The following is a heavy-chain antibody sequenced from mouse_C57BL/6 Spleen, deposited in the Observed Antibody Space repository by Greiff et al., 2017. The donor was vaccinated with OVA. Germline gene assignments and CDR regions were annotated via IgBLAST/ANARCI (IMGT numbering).Heavy chain of an antibody. CDR3: ARDEGYDGAWFAY. CDR2: ISYDGSN. J-gene: IGHJ3*01. CDR1: GYSITSGYY. Sequence: EVHLVESGPGLVKPSQSLSLTCSVTGYSITSGYYWNWIRQFPGNKLEWMGYISYDGSNNYNPSFKNRITITSDTSKNQFFLKLNSVTTEDTATYYCARDEGYDGAWFAYWGQGTVVTVSA. D-gene: IGHD2-2*01. V-gene: IGHV3-6*01.